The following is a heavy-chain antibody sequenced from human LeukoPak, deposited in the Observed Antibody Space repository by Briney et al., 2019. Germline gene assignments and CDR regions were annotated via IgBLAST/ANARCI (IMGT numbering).Heavy chain of an antibody. Sequence: ASVKVSCKASGYTLTAYALHWVRQAPGQGLEWMGWINGGNGNTKYSQKFKDRVIITRDTSASTAYMELSSLRSEDTALYYCARGYYYHSSGSYPYSFDYWGQGTLVTVSS. V-gene: IGHV1-3*01. CDR3: ARGYYYHSSGSYPYSFDY. CDR1: GYTLTAYA. J-gene: IGHJ4*02. CDR2: INGGNGNT. D-gene: IGHD3-22*01.